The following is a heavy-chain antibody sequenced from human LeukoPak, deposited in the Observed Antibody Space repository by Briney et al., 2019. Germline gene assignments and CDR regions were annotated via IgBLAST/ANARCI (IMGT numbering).Heavy chain of an antibody. CDR2: IYYSGST. CDR3: ASTYYYGSGSYYIH. D-gene: IGHD3-10*01. Sequence: SETLSLTCTVSGGSVSSGSYYWSWIRQPPGKGLEWIGYIYYSGSTNYNPSLKSRVTISVDTSKNQFSLKLSSVTAAATAVYYCASTYYYGSGSYYIHWGQGTLVTVSS. V-gene: IGHV4-61*01. CDR1: GGSVSSGSYY. J-gene: IGHJ4*02.